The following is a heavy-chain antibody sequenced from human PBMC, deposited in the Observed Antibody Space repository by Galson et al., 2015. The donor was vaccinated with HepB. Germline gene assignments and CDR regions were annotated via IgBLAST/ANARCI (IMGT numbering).Heavy chain of an antibody. CDR3: AKGLASAAYYGMDV. CDR1: GFTFNSYG. D-gene: IGHD6-13*01. J-gene: IGHJ6*02. V-gene: IGHV3-30*18. CDR2: ISYDGSNK. Sequence: SLRLSCAVSGFTFNSYGMHWVRQAPGKGLEWVAVISYDGSNKYYADSVKGRFTISRDNSKNTLYLQMNSLRVEDTGVFYCAKGLASAAYYGMDVWGQGTTVTVSS.